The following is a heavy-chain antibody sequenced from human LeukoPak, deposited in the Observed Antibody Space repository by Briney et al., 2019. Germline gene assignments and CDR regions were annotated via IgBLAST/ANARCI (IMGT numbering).Heavy chain of an antibody. Sequence: ASVKVSCKASGYTFTSYGISWVRQAPGQGLEWMGIINPSGGSTSYAQKFRGRVTMTRDMSTSTVYMELSSLRSEDTAVYYCARGDIVASGYYMDVWGKGTTVTVSS. V-gene: IGHV1-46*01. CDR1: GYTFTSYG. J-gene: IGHJ6*03. CDR3: ARGDIVASGYYMDV. CDR2: INPSGGST. D-gene: IGHD5-12*01.